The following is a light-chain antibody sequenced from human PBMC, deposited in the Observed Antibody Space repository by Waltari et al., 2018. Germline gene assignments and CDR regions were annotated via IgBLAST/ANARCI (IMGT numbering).Light chain of an antibody. J-gene: IGLJ1*01. CDR1: TLPRQP. CDR3: QSADSDGTFV. V-gene: IGLV3-25*03. CDR2: QGS. Sequence: SSELTQPPSVSVSPGQTARITCSGETLPRQPASWYQQKPGQAPVLVLYQGSERPSEIPDRFSGSSSGTTVTLTISGVQQEDEGDYYCQSADSDGTFVFGGGTTVSVL.